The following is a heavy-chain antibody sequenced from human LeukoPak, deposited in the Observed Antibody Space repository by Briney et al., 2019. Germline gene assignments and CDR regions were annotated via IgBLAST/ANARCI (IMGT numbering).Heavy chain of an antibody. CDR1: GYTFTGYY. J-gene: IGHJ4*02. Sequence: ASVKVSCKASGYTFTGYYMHWVRQAPGQGLEWMGWINPNSGGTNYAQKFQGRVTMTRDTSISTAYMELSRLRSDDTAVYYCASSNRGEVAPAAGDYWGQGTLVTVSS. CDR3: ASSNRGEVAPAAGDY. CDR2: INPNSGGT. V-gene: IGHV1-2*02. D-gene: IGHD6-13*01.